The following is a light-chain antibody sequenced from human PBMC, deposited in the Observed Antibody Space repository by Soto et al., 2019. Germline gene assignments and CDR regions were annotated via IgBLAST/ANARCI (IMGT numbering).Light chain of an antibody. V-gene: IGKV3-20*01. CDR1: QSVDTTF. CDR2: GAS. Sequence: EIVLTQSPGSLSLSPGQRATLSCRASQSVDTTFFAWYQKKPGQAPRLLIYGASKRATGIPARFSGSGSGTDFTLIISRLAPEDFAVYYCQQYMSSVTFGQGTKVEIK. J-gene: IGKJ1*01. CDR3: QQYMSSVT.